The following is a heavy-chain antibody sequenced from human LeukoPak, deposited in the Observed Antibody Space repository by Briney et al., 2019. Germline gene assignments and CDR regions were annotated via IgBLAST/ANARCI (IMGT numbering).Heavy chain of an antibody. D-gene: IGHD3-10*01. CDR2: ISGSGGST. CDR1: GFTFSTYA. Sequence: GGSLRLSCAASGFTFSTYAMSWVRQAPGKGLEWVSAISGSGGSTYYADSVKGRFTISRDNSKNTLYLQMNTLRAEDTAVYYCAKDSRTYYYGSGSYYFDYWGQGTLVTVSS. J-gene: IGHJ4*02. V-gene: IGHV3-23*01. CDR3: AKDSRTYYYGSGSYYFDY.